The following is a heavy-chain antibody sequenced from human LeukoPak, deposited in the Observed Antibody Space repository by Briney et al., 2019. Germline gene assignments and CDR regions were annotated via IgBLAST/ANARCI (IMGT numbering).Heavy chain of an antibody. CDR2: ISPSSNTI. Sequence: GGSLRLSCAVSGFTFSAYSMSWVRQAPGKGLEWVSFISPSSNTIYYADSVKGRFTISRDNHKNSLFLQMNSLRDDDTAVYYCASVRTGWCFDYWGQGTLVTVSS. CDR1: GFTFSAYS. V-gene: IGHV3-48*02. D-gene: IGHD6-19*01. CDR3: ASVRTGWCFDY. J-gene: IGHJ4*02.